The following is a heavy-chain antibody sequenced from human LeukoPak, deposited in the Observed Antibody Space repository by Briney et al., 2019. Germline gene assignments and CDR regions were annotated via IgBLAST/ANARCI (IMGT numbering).Heavy chain of an antibody. Sequence: SETLSLTCTVSGGSISSYYWNWIRQPPGKGLEWIGYVYYSGGTSYNPSLRSRVTISVDSSKSQFSLELTSVTAADTAIYYCARQMTTLPTGRTFDTWGQGTMVTVSS. CDR3: ARQMTTLPTGRTFDT. J-gene: IGHJ3*02. V-gene: IGHV4-59*01. CDR2: VYYSGGT. CDR1: GGSISSYY. D-gene: IGHD4-17*01.